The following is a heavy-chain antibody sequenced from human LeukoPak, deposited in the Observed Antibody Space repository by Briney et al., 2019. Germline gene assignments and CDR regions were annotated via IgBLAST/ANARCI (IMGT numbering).Heavy chain of an antibody. V-gene: IGHV1-69*10. J-gene: IGHJ4*02. Sequence: VKVSCQASGGTFSSYAISWVRQAPGQGLEWMGRIIPILGIANYAQKFQGRVTITADKSTSTAYMELSSLRSEDTAVYYCARDPPNYSNYREWGQGTLVTVSS. CDR3: ARDPPNYSNYRE. D-gene: IGHD4-11*01. CDR2: IIPILGIA. CDR1: GGTFSSYA.